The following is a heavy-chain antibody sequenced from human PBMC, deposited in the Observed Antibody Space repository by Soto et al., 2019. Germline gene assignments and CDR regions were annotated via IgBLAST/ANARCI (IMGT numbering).Heavy chain of an antibody. D-gene: IGHD3-3*01. CDR1: GYTFNTYG. V-gene: IGHV1-18*01. Sequence: ASVKVSCKTSGYTFNTYGINWVRQAPGQGLELMGWISAYDGKTTYAEKFQGRVTLTTDTSTSTAYMELRSLRSDDTAIYYCARDPHEFWTSYWFDPWGQGLRSPSPQ. J-gene: IGHJ5*02. CDR2: ISAYDGKT. CDR3: ARDPHEFWTSYWFDP.